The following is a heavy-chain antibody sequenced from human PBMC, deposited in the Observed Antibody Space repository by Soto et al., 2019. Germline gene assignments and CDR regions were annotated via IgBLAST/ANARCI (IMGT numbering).Heavy chain of an antibody. CDR2: IYYSGST. D-gene: IGHD3-10*01. Sequence: SETLSLTCTVSGGSISSYYWSWIRQPPGKGLEWIGYIYYSGSTNYNPSLKSRVTISVDTSKNQFSLKLSSVTAADTAVYYCARGVLLWFGESRYYYMDVWGKGTTVTVSS. CDR1: GGSISSYY. CDR3: ARGVLLWFGESRYYYMDV. J-gene: IGHJ6*03. V-gene: IGHV4-59*01.